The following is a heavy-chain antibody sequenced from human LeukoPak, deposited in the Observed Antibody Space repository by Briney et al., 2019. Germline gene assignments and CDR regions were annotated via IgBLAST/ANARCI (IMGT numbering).Heavy chain of an antibody. CDR2: MNPNSGNT. V-gene: IGHV1-8*01. D-gene: IGHD2-2*01. CDR1: GYTFTSYD. Sequence: ASVKVSCKASGYTFTSYDINWVRQATGQGLEWMGWMNPNSGNTGYAQKFQGRVTMTRNTSISTAYMELSSLRSEDTAVYYCARGGYCSSTSCYGDYYYGMDVWGQGTTVTVSS. J-gene: IGHJ6*02. CDR3: ARGGYCSSTSCYGDYYYGMDV.